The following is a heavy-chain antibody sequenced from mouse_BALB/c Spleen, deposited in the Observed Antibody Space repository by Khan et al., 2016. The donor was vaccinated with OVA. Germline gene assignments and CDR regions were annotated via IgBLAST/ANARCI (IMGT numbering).Heavy chain of an antibody. CDR2: IYPYNDDT. D-gene: IGHD1-1*01. J-gene: IGHJ3*01. V-gene: IGHV1S136*01. Sequence: VRLQQSGPELVKPGASVKMSCKASGYTLTSYVMHWVKQKPGQGLEWIGYIYPYNDDTKYNEKFKGKATLTSDKSSSTAYMELSSLTSEDSAVYYCATQGSTYTWFAYWGQGTLVTVSA. CDR1: GYTLTSYV. CDR3: ATQGSTYTWFAY.